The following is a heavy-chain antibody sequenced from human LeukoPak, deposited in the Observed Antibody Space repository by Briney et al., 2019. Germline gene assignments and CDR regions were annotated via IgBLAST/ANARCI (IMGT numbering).Heavy chain of an antibody. CDR3: ARDWGGSSADYYMDV. CDR1: GGSINNYY. CDR2: IYYSGRT. J-gene: IGHJ6*03. D-gene: IGHD3-16*01. Sequence: SETLSLTCTVSGGSINNYYWTWIRQSPGKGLEWIAYIYYSGRTNYNPSLRSRVTISVDTSKNQFSLELSSVTAADTAVYYCARDWGGSSADYYMDVWGKGTTVTVSS. V-gene: IGHV4-59*01.